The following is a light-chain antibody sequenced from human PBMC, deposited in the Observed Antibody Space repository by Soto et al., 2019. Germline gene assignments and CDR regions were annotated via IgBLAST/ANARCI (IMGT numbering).Light chain of an antibody. V-gene: IGKV1D-16*01. CDR2: AAS. J-gene: IGKJ4*01. CDR3: QQYNIYPLN. CDR1: QDINSY. Sequence: DVQMTQSPSSLSASVGDRVTITCRASQDINSYLAWYQQKPGNAPKSLIYAASSLQTGVPSRFSGSESGTDFTLTINNLEPEDSGTYYCQQYNIYPLNFGGGTKVQIK.